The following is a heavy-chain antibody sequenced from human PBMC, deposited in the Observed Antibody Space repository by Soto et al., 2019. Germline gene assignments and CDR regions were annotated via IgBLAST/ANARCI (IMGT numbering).Heavy chain of an antibody. CDR3: AHRDSTGTTTYFDS. CDR1: GFSFTTTRMG. D-gene: IGHD1-1*01. J-gene: IGHJ4*02. Sequence: QITLKEAGPTLVKPTETLTLTCTFSGFSFTTTRMGVGWTRQPPGKALEWLAIIYWVGESHYNPLLRRRLTLTEDTSKNQVVLTMTNMDPQDTAPYNTAHRDSTGTTTYFDSWGQGIPVTVAS. V-gene: IGHV2-5*02. CDR2: IYWVGES.